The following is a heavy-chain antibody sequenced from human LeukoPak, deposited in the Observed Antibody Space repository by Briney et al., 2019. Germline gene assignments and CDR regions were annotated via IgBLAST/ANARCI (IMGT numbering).Heavy chain of an antibody. CDR1: GFTFSDHY. CDR3: ARGGLSFAGSQLGY. CDR2: IRNKLSSYFV. D-gene: IGHD1-26*01. V-gene: IGHV3-72*01. J-gene: IGHJ4*02. Sequence: PGGSLRLSCAASGFTFSDHYMDWVRQAPGKGLEWVGRIRNKLSSYFVEYAASVKGRFTISRDDSKNSLCLQMNSLKTEDTAVYYCARGGLSFAGSQLGYWGQGTLVTVSS.